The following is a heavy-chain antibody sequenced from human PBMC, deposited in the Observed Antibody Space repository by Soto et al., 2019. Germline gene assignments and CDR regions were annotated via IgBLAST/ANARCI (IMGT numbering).Heavy chain of an antibody. CDR2: TSYDGSNK. CDR3: ARSPGVEMAAIGY. V-gene: IGHV3-30-3*01. J-gene: IGHJ4*02. CDR1: GFTFSSYA. Sequence: GGSLRLSCAASGFTFSSYAMHWVRQAPGKGLEWVAVTSYDGSNKYYADSVKGRFTISRDNSKNTLYLQMNSLRVEDTAVHYCARSPGVEMAAIGYWGQGTLVTVSS. D-gene: IGHD6-19*01.